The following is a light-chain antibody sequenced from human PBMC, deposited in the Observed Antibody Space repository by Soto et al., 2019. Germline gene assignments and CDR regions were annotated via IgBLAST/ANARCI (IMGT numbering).Light chain of an antibody. J-gene: IGKJ3*01. V-gene: IGKV1-8*01. CDR1: QGISSY. Sequence: IQMTQSPSSVSASVADRVTITCLASQGISSYLAWYQQKPGKAPKLLIYAASTLQSGVPSRFSGSGSGTDFTLTISCLQSEDFATYYCQQYYSYPRTFGPGTKVDIK. CDR3: QQYYSYPRT. CDR2: AAS.